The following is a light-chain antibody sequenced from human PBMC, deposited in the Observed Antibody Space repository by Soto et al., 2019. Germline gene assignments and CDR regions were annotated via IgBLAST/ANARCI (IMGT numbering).Light chain of an antibody. J-gene: IGLJ2*01. CDR3: QSYDSRLSAHVV. V-gene: IGLV1-40*01. CDR2: DNN. Sequence: QSVLTKPPSVSGAPGQRVTISCTGSSSNIGAGYDVNWYQQLPGPAPKLLIYDNNKRPSGVPDRFSASKSAASASLAITGLQTEDEADYYCQSYDSRLSAHVVVGGGTKLTVL. CDR1: SSNIGAGYD.